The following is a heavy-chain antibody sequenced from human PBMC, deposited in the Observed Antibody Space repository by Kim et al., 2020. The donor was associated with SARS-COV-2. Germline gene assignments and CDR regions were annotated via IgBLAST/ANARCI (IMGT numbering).Heavy chain of an antibody. D-gene: IGHD5-18*01. CDR1: GFTFSSYA. Sequence: LSLTCAASGFTFSSYAMSWVRQAPGKGLEWVSAISGSGGSTYYADSVKGRFTISRDNSKNTLYLQMNSLRAEDTAVYYCAKAALTWIQLWANDYWGQGTLVTVSS. J-gene: IGHJ4*02. V-gene: IGHV3-23*01. CDR2: ISGSGGST. CDR3: AKAALTWIQLWANDY.